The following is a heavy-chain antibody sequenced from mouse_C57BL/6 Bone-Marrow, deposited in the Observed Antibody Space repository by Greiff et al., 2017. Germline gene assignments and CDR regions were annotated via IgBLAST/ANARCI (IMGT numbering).Heavy chain of an antibody. CDR3: AIFVTAVVARALDV. J-gene: IGHJ1*03. CDR2: FHPSDSVT. D-gene: IGHD1-1*01. Sequence: QFHLQQLGADLVNPGASLKVSSKASGYPFTSYWMHWVKQRPGQGLGWIGRFHPSDSVTNSNQKFKGKATLTVDKSSSTAYMQLSSLTSEDSAVYYCAIFVTAVVARALDVWGTGPTVTVSA. CDR1: GYPFTSYW. V-gene: IGHV1-74*01.